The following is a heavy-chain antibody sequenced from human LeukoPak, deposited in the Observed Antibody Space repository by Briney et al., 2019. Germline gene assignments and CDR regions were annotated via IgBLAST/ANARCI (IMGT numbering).Heavy chain of an antibody. V-gene: IGHV3-48*03. Sequence: PGGSLRLSCAASGFTFRSYEMNWVRQAPGKGLEWVSYISSSGSTIYYADSVKGRFTISRDNAKNSLYLQMNSLRAEDTAVYYCARVGFGELSDWGQGTLVTVSS. CDR2: ISSSGSTI. D-gene: IGHD3-10*01. CDR3: ARVGFGELSD. CDR1: GFTFRSYE. J-gene: IGHJ4*02.